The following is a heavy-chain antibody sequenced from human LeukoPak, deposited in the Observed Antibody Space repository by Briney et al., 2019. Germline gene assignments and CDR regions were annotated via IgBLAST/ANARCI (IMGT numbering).Heavy chain of an antibody. J-gene: IGHJ3*02. D-gene: IGHD5-24*01. V-gene: IGHV6-1*01. CDR1: GDSVSSNSAA. CDR2: TYYRSKWYI. CDR3: ARYGATDRNFDI. Sequence: SQTLSLTCPLSGDSVSSNSAAWNWIRQSPSRGLEWLGRTYYRSKWYIDYAVSVKSRITINPDTPKNQFSLQLSSVAPEDTAVYYCARYGATDRNFDIWGQGTTVTVSS.